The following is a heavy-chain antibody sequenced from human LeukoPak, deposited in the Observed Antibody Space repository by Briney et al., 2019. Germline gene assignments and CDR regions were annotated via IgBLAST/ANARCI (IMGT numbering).Heavy chain of an antibody. CDR1: GFTFSSYS. CDR3: AKDEYNSGYDY. Sequence: PGGSLRLSCAASGFTFSSYSMNWVRQAPGKGLEWVGLVSSDVSNKYYADSVKGRFTISRDNSKNTLDLQMNSLRTEDTAVYYCAKDEYNSGYDYWGQGTQVTVSS. J-gene: IGHJ4*02. V-gene: IGHV3-30*18. CDR2: VSSDVSNK. D-gene: IGHD3-10*01.